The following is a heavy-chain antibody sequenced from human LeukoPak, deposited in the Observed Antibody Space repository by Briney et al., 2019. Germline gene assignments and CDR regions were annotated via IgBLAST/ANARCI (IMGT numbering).Heavy chain of an antibody. J-gene: IGHJ6*02. D-gene: IGHD5-24*01. V-gene: IGHV1-69*13. CDR2: IIPIFGTA. CDR1: GGTLSSYA. Sequence: SVKVSCKASGGTLSSYAISWVRQAPGQGLEWMGGIIPIFGTANYAQKFQGRVTITADESTSTAYMELSSLRSEDTAVYYCARRLKRGDGNYYYGMDVWGQGTTVTVSS. CDR3: ARRLKRGDGNYYYGMDV.